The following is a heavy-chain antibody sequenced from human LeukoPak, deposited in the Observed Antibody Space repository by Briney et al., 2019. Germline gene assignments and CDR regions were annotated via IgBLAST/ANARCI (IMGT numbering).Heavy chain of an antibody. Sequence: GGPLNLLCAACGLSFSLAVILGLRHPSGEALECVGHTSAKADNYVKEYAASVKGRFTITRDNSKSTAYLQKNSLRAEDTAVYYCTRQHPIGVGETWFDPWGQGNLVTVSS. D-gene: IGHD3-10*01. CDR2: TSAKADNYVK. J-gene: IGHJ5*02. CDR3: TRQHPIGVGETWFDP. CDR1: GLSFSLAV. V-gene: IGHV3-73*01.